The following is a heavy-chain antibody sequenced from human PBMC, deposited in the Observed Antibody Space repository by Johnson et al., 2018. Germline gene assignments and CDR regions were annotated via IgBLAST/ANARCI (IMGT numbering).Heavy chain of an antibody. CDR2: ISHDGSNK. Sequence: QVQLVQSGGGVVQPGRSRRLSCAASGFTFSNYGMHWVRQVPGKGLEWVAIISHDGSNKYYADSVKGRFTTSRDNSKNTLYMQMNSLRAEDTAVYSCAKDRGRGYYYYGMDVWGQGTTVTVSS. D-gene: IGHD3-10*01. J-gene: IGHJ6*02. CDR1: GFTFSNYG. CDR3: AKDRGRGYYYYGMDV. V-gene: IGHV3-30*18.